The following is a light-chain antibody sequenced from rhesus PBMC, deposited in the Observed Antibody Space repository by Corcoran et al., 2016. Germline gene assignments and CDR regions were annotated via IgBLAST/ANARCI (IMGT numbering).Light chain of an antibody. CDR2: GAS. Sequence: ETVVTQSPATLSLSPGERATLSCRASQSVGSYLAWYQQKPGQAPRLLIYGASSRATGIPDRFRCSGSGTDFTLTISSLEPEDVGVYYCQQSSNLFTFGPGTKLDIK. V-gene: IGKV3-24*04. CDR1: QSVGSY. CDR3: QQSSNLFT. J-gene: IGKJ3*01.